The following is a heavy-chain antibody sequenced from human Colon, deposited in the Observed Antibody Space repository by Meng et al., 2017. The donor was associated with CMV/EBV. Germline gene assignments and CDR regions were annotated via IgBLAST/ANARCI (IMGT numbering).Heavy chain of an antibody. V-gene: IGHV3-48*03. CDR3: ARGSEVRLTTFNMDYFDY. CDR2: ISNTGNKI. Sequence: LKISCVASGFTFSRYEFNWVRQAPGKGLEWIAYISNTGNKIVYADSVEGRFSISRDDAKNAVILQMNSLRVEDTAVYYCARGSEVRLTTFNMDYFDYWGQGELVTVSS. D-gene: IGHD2/OR15-2a*01. J-gene: IGHJ4*02. CDR1: GFTFSRYE.